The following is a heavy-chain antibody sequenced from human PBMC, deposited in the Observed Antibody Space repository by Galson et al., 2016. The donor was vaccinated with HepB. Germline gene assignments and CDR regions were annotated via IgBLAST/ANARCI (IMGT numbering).Heavy chain of an antibody. CDR2: ISISGSTK. D-gene: IGHD3-3*01. CDR1: GFTFSDYY. J-gene: IGHJ4*02. V-gene: IGHV3-11*01. CDR3: AGDRFFADDFYFDY. Sequence: SLRLSCAASGFTFSDYYMSWIRQAPGKGLEWVSYISISGSTKSYADSVRGRFTISRDNAKNSLYLQMNGLRAEDTAVYYCAGDRFFADDFYFDYWGLGTLVTVSS.